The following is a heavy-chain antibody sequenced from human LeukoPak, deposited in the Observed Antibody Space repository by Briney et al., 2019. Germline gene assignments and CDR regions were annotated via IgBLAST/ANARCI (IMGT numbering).Heavy chain of an antibody. V-gene: IGHV4-4*07. CDR2: IYTSGST. J-gene: IGHJ3*02. CDR1: GGSISSYY. D-gene: IGHD1-1*01. Sequence: PSETLSLTCTVSGGSISSYYWSWIRQPAGKGLEWIGRIYTSGSTNYNPSLKSRVTMSVDTSKNQFSLKLSSVTAADTAVYYCAREKETGTPDAFDIWGQGTMATVSS. CDR3: AREKETGTPDAFDI.